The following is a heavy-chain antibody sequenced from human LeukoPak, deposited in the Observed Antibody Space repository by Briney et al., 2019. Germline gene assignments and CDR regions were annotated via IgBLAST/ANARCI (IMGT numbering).Heavy chain of an antibody. CDR2: ISGSGGTT. D-gene: IGHD2-21*01. V-gene: IGHV3-23*01. J-gene: IGHJ4*01. CDR3: AKDPQVISTYYFDY. CDR1: GFTFSSYA. Sequence: GGSLRLSCAASGFTFSSYAMSWVRQAPGEGLEWVSAISGSGGTTYYPNSVKGRFTISRDNSKNTLYLQMNSLRAEDTAVYYCAKDPQVISTYYFDYSSQGSQVTVSS.